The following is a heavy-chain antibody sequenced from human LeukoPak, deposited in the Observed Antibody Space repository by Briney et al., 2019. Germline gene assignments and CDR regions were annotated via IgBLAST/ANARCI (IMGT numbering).Heavy chain of an antibody. V-gene: IGHV4-61*02. J-gene: IGHJ3*02. CDR2: IYTSGST. D-gene: IGHD6-13*01. CDR1: GGSISSGGYY. CDR3: ASLYSSSWPDAFDI. Sequence: SETLSLTCTVSGGSISSGGYYWSWIRQPAGKGLEWIGRIYTSGSTNYNPSLKSRVTISVDTSKNQFSLKLSSVTAADTAVYYCASLYSSSWPDAFDIWGQGTMVTVSS.